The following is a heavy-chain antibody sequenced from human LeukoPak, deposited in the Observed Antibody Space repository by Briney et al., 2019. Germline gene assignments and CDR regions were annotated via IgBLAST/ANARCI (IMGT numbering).Heavy chain of an antibody. CDR1: GFTFSTYW. Sequence: PGGSLRLSCAASGFTFSTYWMSWVRQAPGKGLEWVANIKQDGSEKYYVDSVKGRFTISRDNAKNTLYLQMNSLRAEDTAVYYCARGVFANWGWVAEDGFDIWGQGTKVIVSS. CDR2: IKQDGSEK. CDR3: ARGVFANWGWVAEDGFDI. D-gene: IGHD7-27*01. J-gene: IGHJ3*02. V-gene: IGHV3-7*01.